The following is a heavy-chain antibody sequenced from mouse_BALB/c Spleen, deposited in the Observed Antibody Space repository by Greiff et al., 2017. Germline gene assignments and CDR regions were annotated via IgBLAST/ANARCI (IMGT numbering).Heavy chain of an antibody. D-gene: IGHD2-1*01. CDR1: GFTFSSYG. CDR2: ISSGGSYT. Sequence: EVKVVESGGDLVKPGGSLKLSCAASGFTFSSYGMSWVRQTPDKRLEWVATISSGGSYTYYPDSVKGRFTISRDNAKNTLYLQMSSLKSEDTAMYYCARQGGGNYLYYFDYWGQGTTLTVSS. V-gene: IGHV5-6*01. J-gene: IGHJ2*01. CDR3: ARQGGGNYLYYFDY.